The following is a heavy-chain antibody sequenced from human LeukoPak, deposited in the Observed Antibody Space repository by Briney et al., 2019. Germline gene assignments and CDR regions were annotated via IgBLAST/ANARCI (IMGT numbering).Heavy chain of an antibody. V-gene: IGHV1-2*04. D-gene: IGHD3-3*01. CDR2: INPRGGT. CDR1: GYTFSGYY. Sequence: ASVNVSCKTSGYTFSGYYMHWVRQAPGQGLEWMGWINPRGGTNYAQKFQGWVTMTRDTSISTAYMDLSRLRSDDTAVYYCARASDDFWSGYYYFDYWGQGTLVTVSS. J-gene: IGHJ4*02. CDR3: ARASDDFWSGYYYFDY.